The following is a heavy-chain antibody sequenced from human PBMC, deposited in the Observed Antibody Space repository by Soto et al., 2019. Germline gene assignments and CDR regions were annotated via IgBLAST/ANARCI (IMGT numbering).Heavy chain of an antibody. CDR3: ARDMGYDILIGYYGRYYYYGMAV. J-gene: IGHJ6*02. CDR2: ISSNGGST. CDR1: GFTFSSYA. D-gene: IGHD3-9*01. Sequence: GGSLRLSCAASGFTFSSYAMHWARQAPGKGLEYVSAISSNGGSTYYANSVKGRFTISRDNSKNTLYLQMGSLRAVDMAVYYCARDMGYDILIGYYGRYYYYGMAVWGQGTTVTVSS. V-gene: IGHV3-64*01.